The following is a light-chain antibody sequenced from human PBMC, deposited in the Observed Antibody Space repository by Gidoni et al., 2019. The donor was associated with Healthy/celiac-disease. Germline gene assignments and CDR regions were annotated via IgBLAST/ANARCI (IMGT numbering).Light chain of an antibody. CDR1: QSVLYSSNNKNY. V-gene: IGKV4-1*01. J-gene: IGKJ1*01. Sequence: TINCKSSQSVLYSSNNKNYLAWYQQKPGQPPKLLIYWASTRESGVPDRFSGSGSGTDFTLTISSLQAEDVAVYYCQQYYSTPRTFXQXTKVEIK. CDR3: QQYYSTPRT. CDR2: WAS.